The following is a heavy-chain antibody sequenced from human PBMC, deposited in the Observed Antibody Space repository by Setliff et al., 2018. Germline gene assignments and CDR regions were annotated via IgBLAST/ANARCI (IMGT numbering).Heavy chain of an antibody. D-gene: IGHD7-27*01. CDR2: ISSRGSTI. V-gene: IGHV3-48*03. CDR1: GFTFSDYE. J-gene: IGHJ6*03. Sequence: GGSLRLSCAASGFTFSDYEMSWVRQAPGKGLEWLSYISSRGSTILNADSVKGRFTISRDNAKNTLYLQMNSLRGEDTAVCFCASIDWGENFYNMDVWGKGTTVTVSS. CDR3: ASIDWGENFYNMDV.